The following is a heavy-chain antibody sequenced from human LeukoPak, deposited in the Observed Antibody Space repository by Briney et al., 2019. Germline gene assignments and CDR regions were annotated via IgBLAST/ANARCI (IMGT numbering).Heavy chain of an antibody. J-gene: IGHJ4*02. Sequence: ASVKVSCKASGYTFTSYGISWVRQAPGQGVEWMGWISAYNGNTNYAQKLQGRVTMTTDTSTSTAYMELRSLRSDDTAVYYCARELAYCSGGSCYGYFDYWGQGTLVTVSS. V-gene: IGHV1-18*01. CDR2: ISAYNGNT. CDR1: GYTFTSYG. CDR3: ARELAYCSGGSCYGYFDY. D-gene: IGHD2-15*01.